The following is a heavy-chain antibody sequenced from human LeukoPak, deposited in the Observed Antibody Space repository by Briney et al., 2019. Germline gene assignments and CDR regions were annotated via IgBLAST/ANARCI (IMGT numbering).Heavy chain of an antibody. J-gene: IGHJ4*02. CDR3: ARLSTVTTSFDY. D-gene: IGHD4-11*01. CDR2: IYTSGRT. V-gene: IGHV4-4*07. CDR1: GSSISYYY. Sequence: PSETLSLTCTVSGSSISYYYWNWIRQPAGKGLEWIGRIYTSGRTYYNPSLKSRVTMSVDTSKNQFSLNLSSVTAADTAVYYCARLSTVTTSFDYWGQGTLVTVSS.